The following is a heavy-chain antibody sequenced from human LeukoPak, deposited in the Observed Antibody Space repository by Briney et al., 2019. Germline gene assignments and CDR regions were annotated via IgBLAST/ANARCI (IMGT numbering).Heavy chain of an antibody. J-gene: IGHJ6*03. D-gene: IGHD2-2*01. CDR1: GGTFSSYA. CDR2: INPSGGST. Sequence: GSSVKVSCKASGGTFSSYAISWVRQAPGQGLEWMGIINPSGGSTSYAQKFQGRVTMTRDMSTSTVYMELSSLRSEDTAVYYCARTKYQLLLGYYYYYMDVWGKGTTVTVSS. V-gene: IGHV1-46*01. CDR3: ARTKYQLLLGYYYYYMDV.